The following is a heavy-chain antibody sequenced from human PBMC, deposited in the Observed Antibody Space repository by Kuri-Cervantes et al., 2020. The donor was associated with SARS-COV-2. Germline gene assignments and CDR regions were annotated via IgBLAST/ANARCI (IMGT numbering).Heavy chain of an antibody. V-gene: IGHV1-18*01. D-gene: IGHD2-2*02. Sequence: ASVKVSCKASGYTFTSYGISWVRQAPGQGLEWMGWISAYNGNTNYAQKLQGRVTMTTDTSMSTAYMELRSLRSDDTAVYYCARFDCSSTSCYNHYYYGMDVWGQGTTVTVSS. J-gene: IGHJ6*02. CDR1: GYTFTSYG. CDR2: ISAYNGNT. CDR3: ARFDCSSTSCYNHYYYGMDV.